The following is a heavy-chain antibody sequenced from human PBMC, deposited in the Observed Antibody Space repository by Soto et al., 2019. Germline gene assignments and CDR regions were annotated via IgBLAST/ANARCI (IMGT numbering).Heavy chain of an antibody. CDR2: IWYDGRNR. CDR3: ARDLSLGGYCSGSSCYEGPWFDP. CDR1: AFTFSSYG. Sequence: PGGSLRLSCAASAFTFSSYGMHWVRQAPGKGLEWVAVIWYDGRNRYYADSVKGRFTISRDNSKNMLYLQINSLRAEDTAVYYCARDLSLGGYCSGSSCYEGPWFDPWGQGTQVTVSS. V-gene: IGHV3-33*01. D-gene: IGHD2-2*01. J-gene: IGHJ5*02.